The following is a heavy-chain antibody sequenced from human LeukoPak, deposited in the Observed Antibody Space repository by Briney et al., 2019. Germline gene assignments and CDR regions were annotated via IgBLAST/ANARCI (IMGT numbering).Heavy chain of an antibody. CDR1: GGSISSYY. CDR2: IYYSGST. CDR3: ASLVDTAMSY. D-gene: IGHD5-18*01. Sequence: SETLSPTCTFSGGSISSYYWSWIRQPPGKGVEWIGYIYYSGSTNYNPSLKSRVTISVDTSKNQFSLKLSSVTAADTAVYYCASLVDTAMSYWGQGTLVTVSS. V-gene: IGHV4-59*08. J-gene: IGHJ4*02.